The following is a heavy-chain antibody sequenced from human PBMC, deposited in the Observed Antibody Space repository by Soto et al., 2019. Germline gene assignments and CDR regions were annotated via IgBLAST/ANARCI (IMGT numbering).Heavy chain of an antibody. V-gene: IGHV1-69*01. CDR3: ANLLSSPLASAYGMDV. J-gene: IGHJ6*02. D-gene: IGHD6-13*01. Sequence: QVQLVQSGAEVKKPGSSVKVSCKASGGTFSSYAISWVRQAPGQGLEWMGGIIAIFGTANYAQKFQGRVTITADESTSTAYMELSSLRSEDTAVYYCANLLSSPLASAYGMDVWGQGTTVTVSS. CDR2: IIAIFGTA. CDR1: GGTFSSYA.